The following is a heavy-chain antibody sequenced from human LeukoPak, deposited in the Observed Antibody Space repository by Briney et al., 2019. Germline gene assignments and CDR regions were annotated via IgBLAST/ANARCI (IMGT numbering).Heavy chain of an antibody. V-gene: IGHV3-21*01. CDR3: ARNLQWLVQKHFDL. Sequence: PGGSLRLSCVTSGFTFSDYGMNWVRQAPGKGLEWLASISNDRKYIYYADSVKGRFTISRDNAKNSLYLQMNSLRVEDTAVYYCARNLQWLVQKHFDLWGQGTLLTVSP. CDR1: GFTFSDYG. J-gene: IGHJ4*02. D-gene: IGHD6-19*01. CDR2: ISNDRKYI.